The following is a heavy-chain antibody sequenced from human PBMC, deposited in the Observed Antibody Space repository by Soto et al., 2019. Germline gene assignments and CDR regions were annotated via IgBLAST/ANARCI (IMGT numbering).Heavy chain of an antibody. CDR3: ARVPDGSYYGPLTI. CDR1: GGSISSSNW. D-gene: IGHD1-26*01. J-gene: IGHJ4*02. V-gene: IGHV4-4*02. Sequence: SETLSLTCAVSGGSISSSNWWSWVRQPPGKGLEWIGEIYHSGSTNYNPSLKSRVTISVDKSKNQFSLKLSSVTAADTAVYYCARVPDGSYYGPLTIWGQGTLVTVSS. CDR2: IYHSGST.